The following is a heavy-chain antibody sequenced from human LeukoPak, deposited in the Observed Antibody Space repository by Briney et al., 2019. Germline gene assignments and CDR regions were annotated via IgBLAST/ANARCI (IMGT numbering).Heavy chain of an antibody. V-gene: IGHV4-39*01. J-gene: IGHJ4*02. Sequence: TTSETLSLTCTVSGGSISSSSYYWGWIRQPPGKGLEWIGSIYYSGSTCYNPSLKSRVTISVDTSKNQFSLKLSSVTAADTAVYYCARLTHIAAAGLVDYWGQGTLVTVSS. CDR2: IYYSGST. CDR1: GGSISSSSYY. D-gene: IGHD6-13*01. CDR3: ARLTHIAAAGLVDY.